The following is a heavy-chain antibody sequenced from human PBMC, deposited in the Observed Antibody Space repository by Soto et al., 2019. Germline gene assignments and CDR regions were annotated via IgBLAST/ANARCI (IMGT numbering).Heavy chain of an antibody. J-gene: IGHJ6*02. Sequence: PGGSLRLSCTASGFTFGDYAMSWFRQAPGKGLEWVGFIRSKAYGGTTEYAASVKGRFTISRDDSKSIAYLQMNSLKTEDTAVHYCTRTTTIRRVVPAARDGNYYYYGMDVWGQGTTVTVSS. CDR2: IRSKAYGGTT. D-gene: IGHD2-2*01. CDR1: GFTFGDYA. CDR3: TRTTTIRRVVPAARDGNYYYYGMDV. V-gene: IGHV3-49*03.